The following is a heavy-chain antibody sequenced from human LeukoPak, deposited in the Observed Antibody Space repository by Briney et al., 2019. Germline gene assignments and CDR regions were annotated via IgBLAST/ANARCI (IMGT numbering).Heavy chain of an antibody. CDR3: ARKLSDYGGPWGY. V-gene: IGHV4-34*01. D-gene: IGHD4-17*01. Sequence: SETLSLTCAVYGGSFSGYYWSWIRQPPGKGLEWIGEINHSGSTNCNPSLKSRVTISVDTSKNQFSLKLSSVTAADTAVYYCARKLSDYGGPWGYWGQGTLVTVSS. CDR2: INHSGST. CDR1: GGSFSGYY. J-gene: IGHJ4*02.